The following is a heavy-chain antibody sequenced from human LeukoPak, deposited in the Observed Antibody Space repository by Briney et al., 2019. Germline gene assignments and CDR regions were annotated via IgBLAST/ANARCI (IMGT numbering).Heavy chain of an antibody. V-gene: IGHV4-59*08. D-gene: IGHD3-9*01. CDR3: ARTTGKSEYYDILTGYYYYYGMDV. J-gene: IGHJ6*02. CDR1: GGSISSYY. CDR2: IYYSGST. Sequence: SETLSLTCTVSGGSISSYYWSWIRQPPGKGLEWIGYIYYSGSTNYNPSLKSRVTISVDTSKNQFSLKLSSVTAADTAVYYCARTTGKSEYYDILTGYYYYYGMDVWGQGTTVTVSS.